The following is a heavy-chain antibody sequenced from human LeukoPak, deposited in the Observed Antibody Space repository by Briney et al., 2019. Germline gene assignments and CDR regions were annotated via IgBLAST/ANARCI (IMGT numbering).Heavy chain of an antibody. J-gene: IGHJ4*02. Sequence: ASVKVSCKASGGTFSSYAISWVRQASGQSLEWMGWITTGRGETRYSQEFQRRITFTRDTSASTVYMDLSDLRSEDTAVYYCARGGKQWRGGNYFDSWGQGTLVAVSS. CDR1: GGTFSSYA. D-gene: IGHD6-19*01. CDR2: ITTGRGET. V-gene: IGHV1-3*03. CDR3: ARGGKQWRGGNYFDS.